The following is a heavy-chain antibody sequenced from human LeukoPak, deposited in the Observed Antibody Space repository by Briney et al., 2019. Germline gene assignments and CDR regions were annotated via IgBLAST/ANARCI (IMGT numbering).Heavy chain of an antibody. D-gene: IGHD3-22*01. CDR3: ARGDYYDSSGYSQYFQH. Sequence: GGSLRLSCAASGFTFSSHWMTWVRQAPGKGLEWVASIKQDGNEKQFVDSVKGRFTISRDNAKSSLYLQMNSLRAEDTAVYYCARGDYYDSSGYSQYFQHWGQGTLVTVSS. J-gene: IGHJ1*01. CDR1: GFTFSSHW. CDR2: IKQDGNEK. V-gene: IGHV3-7*02.